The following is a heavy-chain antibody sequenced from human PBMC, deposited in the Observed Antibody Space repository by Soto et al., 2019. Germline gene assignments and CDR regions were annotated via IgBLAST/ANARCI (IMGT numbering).Heavy chain of an antibody. CDR2: ISYDGSKK. CDR1: GFSFGSHG. CDR3: AIGASGDYVM. Sequence: QVQLVESGGGVVQPGMSLRLSCEASGFSFGSHGMHWVRQVPGKGLEWVALISYDGSKKYYADSVKGRFTVSRDNSKNTPALQMTILRLDATAVYYCAIGASGDYVMWGKGTLVTVSS. J-gene: IGHJ4*02. V-gene: IGHV3-30*03. D-gene: IGHD3-16*01.